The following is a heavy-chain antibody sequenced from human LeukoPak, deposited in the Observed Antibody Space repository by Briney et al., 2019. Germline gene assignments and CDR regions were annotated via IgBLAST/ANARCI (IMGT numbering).Heavy chain of an antibody. CDR1: GGSFSGYY. CDR2: INHSGST. V-gene: IGHV4-34*01. Sequence: NPSETLSLTCAVYGGSFSGYYCGWVRQPPGKGLEWIGEINHSGSTNYNPSLKSRVTISVDTSKNQFSLKLSSVTAADTAVYYCARVITMVRGVIGTNWFDPWGQGTLVTVSS. J-gene: IGHJ5*02. D-gene: IGHD3-10*01. CDR3: ARVITMVRGVIGTNWFDP.